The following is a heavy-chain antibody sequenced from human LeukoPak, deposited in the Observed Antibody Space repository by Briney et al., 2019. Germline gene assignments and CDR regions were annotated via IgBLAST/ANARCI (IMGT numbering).Heavy chain of an antibody. Sequence: GGSLRLSCTTSGFTFSNYAMSWVRQAPGKGLERVSSISGSAITTYYADSVKGRFAISRDNSKNTLYLQMTSLRAEDTAVYYCAKDQRFGDLDDYRGQGTLVTVSS. V-gene: IGHV3-23*01. CDR3: AKDQRFGDLDDY. CDR1: GFTFSNYA. CDR2: ISGSAITT. J-gene: IGHJ4*02. D-gene: IGHD3-10*01.